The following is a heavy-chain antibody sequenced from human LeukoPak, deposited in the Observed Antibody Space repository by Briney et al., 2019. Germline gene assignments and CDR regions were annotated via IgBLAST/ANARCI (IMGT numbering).Heavy chain of an antibody. Sequence: GSSVKVSCKASGGTFSSYAISWVRQAPGQGLEWMGWISAYNGNTNYAQKLQGRVTMTTDTSTSTAYMEPRSLRSDDTAVYYCARDPPYCSGGSCYVSTVWWDYWGQGTLVTVSS. CDR2: ISAYNGNT. D-gene: IGHD2-15*01. CDR3: ARDPPYCSGGSCYVSTVWWDY. J-gene: IGHJ4*02. V-gene: IGHV1-18*01. CDR1: GGTFSSYA.